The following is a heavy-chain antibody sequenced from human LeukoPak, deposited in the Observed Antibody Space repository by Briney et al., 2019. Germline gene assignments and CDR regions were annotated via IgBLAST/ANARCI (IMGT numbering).Heavy chain of an antibody. D-gene: IGHD3-10*01. J-gene: IGHJ6*03. CDR3: ASGVRGTRGNYYYYMDV. V-gene: IGHV1-18*01. CDR2: ISAYNGNT. Sequence: ASVKVSCKASGYTFTSYGISWVRQAPGQGLEWMGWISAYNGNTNYAQKFQGRVTMTRNTSISTAYMELSSLRSEDTAVYYCASGVRGTRGNYYYYMDVWGKGTTVTISS. CDR1: GYTFTSYG.